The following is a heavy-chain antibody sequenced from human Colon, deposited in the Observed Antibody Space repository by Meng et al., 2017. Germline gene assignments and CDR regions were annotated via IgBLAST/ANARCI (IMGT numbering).Heavy chain of an antibody. D-gene: IGHD3-3*01. J-gene: IGHJ4*02. CDR2: MFYSGNT. Sequence: QVQLRESGPALVKPSGTLSLTCAVPGGSISSSNWWSWVRQPPGKGLEWIGSMFYSGNTYYNPSLKSRVIISVDTSKNQFSLRLSSVTAADTAVYYCARRFFSGLDDFWGQGTLVTVSS. V-gene: IGHV4-4*02. CDR1: GGSISSSNW. CDR3: ARRFFSGLDDF.